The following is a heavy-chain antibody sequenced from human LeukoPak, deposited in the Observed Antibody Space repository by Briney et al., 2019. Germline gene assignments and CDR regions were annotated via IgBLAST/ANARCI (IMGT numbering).Heavy chain of an antibody. CDR3: ARSNFDY. J-gene: IGHJ4*02. V-gene: IGHV1-46*01. CDR1: GYTFTSYY. CDR2: INPSGGNT. Sequence: ASVKVSCKASGYTFTSYYMHWVRQAPGQGLEWMGIINPSGGNTNYAQSFQGRVTMTGDTSTSTVYMELSSLRSEDTAVYYCARSNFDYWGQGTLVTVSP.